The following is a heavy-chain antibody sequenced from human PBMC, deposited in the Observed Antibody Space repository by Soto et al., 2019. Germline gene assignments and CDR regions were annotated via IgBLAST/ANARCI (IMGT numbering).Heavy chain of an antibody. J-gene: IGHJ5*02. Sequence: SETLSLTCAVYGGSFSGYYWSWIRQPPGRGLEWIGEINHSGSTNYNPSLKSRVTISVDTSKNQFSLKLSSVTAADTAVYYCARGEYDFWSGSHRDRPYNWFDPWGQGTLVTVSS. V-gene: IGHV4-34*01. CDR3: ARGEYDFWSGSHRDRPYNWFDP. CDR2: INHSGST. CDR1: GGSFSGYY. D-gene: IGHD3-3*01.